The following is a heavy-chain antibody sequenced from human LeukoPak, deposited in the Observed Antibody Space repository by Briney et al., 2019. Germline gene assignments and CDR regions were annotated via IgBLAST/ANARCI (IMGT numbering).Heavy chain of an antibody. CDR2: ISYDGSNK. V-gene: IGHV3-30*04. Sequence: GGSLRLSCAASGFTFSSYDMHWVRQAPGKGLEWVAVISYDGSNKYYADSVKGRFTISRDNPKNTLYLQMNSLRAEDTAVYYCARDLVVATTEVFDPWGQGTLVTVSS. J-gene: IGHJ5*02. CDR1: GFTFSSYD. CDR3: ARDLVVATTEVFDP. D-gene: IGHD5-12*01.